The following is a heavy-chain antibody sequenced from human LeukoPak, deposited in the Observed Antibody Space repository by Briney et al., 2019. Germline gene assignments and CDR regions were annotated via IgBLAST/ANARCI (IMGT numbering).Heavy chain of an antibody. V-gene: IGHV1-2*02. J-gene: IGHJ4*02. Sequence: ASVKDSFKASGYTFTGYYMHWVRQAPGQGLEWMGWINPNSGGTNYAQKFQGRVTMTRETSISTAYMELSRQRSDDTAVYYCARVVSGYDDALDYWGQGTLVTVSS. CDR1: GYTFTGYY. D-gene: IGHD5-12*01. CDR3: ARVVSGYDDALDY. CDR2: INPNSGGT.